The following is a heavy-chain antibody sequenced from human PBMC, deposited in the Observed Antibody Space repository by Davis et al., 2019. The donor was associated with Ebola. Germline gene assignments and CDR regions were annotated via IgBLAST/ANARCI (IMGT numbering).Heavy chain of an antibody. CDR3: AKDQGYSSSLYYYYGMDV. CDR1: GFTFDDYA. D-gene: IGHD6-6*01. J-gene: IGHJ6*04. Sequence: SLKISCAASGFTFDDYAMHWVRQAPGKGLEWVSGISWNSGSIGYADPVKGRFTISRDNAKNSLYLQMNSLRAEDTALYYCAKDQGYSSSLYYYYGMDVWGKGTTVTVSS. CDR2: ISWNSGSI. V-gene: IGHV3-9*01.